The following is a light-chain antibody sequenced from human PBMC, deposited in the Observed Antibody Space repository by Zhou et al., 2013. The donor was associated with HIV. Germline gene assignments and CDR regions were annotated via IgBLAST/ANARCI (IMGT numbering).Light chain of an antibody. CDR3: QQYGSF. Sequence: EIVLTQSPATLSLSPGERATLSCRVSQSVSSTYLAWYQQKPGQAPRLLIYGASSRATGIPDRFSGSGSGTDFTLTISRLEPEDFAVYYCQQYGSFFGPGTKVDIK. J-gene: IGKJ3*01. CDR1: QSVSSTY. V-gene: IGKV3-20*01. CDR2: GAS.